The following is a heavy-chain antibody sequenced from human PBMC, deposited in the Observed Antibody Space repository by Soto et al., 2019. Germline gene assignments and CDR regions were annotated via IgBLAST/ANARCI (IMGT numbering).Heavy chain of an antibody. J-gene: IGHJ6*03. CDR3: AREYYDILTAEYYMDV. CDR2: ISSSSSTI. Sequence: HPGGSLRLSCAASGFTFSSYSMNWVRQAPGKGLEWVSYISSSSSTIYYADSVKGRFTISRDNAKNSLYLQMNSLRAEDTVVFYCAREYYDILTAEYYMDVWGKGTTVTVSS. D-gene: IGHD3-9*01. CDR1: GFTFSSYS. V-gene: IGHV3-48*01.